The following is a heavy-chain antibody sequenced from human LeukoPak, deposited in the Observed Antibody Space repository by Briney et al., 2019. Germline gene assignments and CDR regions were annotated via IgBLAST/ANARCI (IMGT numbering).Heavy chain of an antibody. J-gene: IGHJ3*02. CDR3: ARDGVIIWDAFDI. CDR2: IYYSGST. CDR1: GFSFSSNWY. V-gene: IGHV4-38-2*02. D-gene: IGHD3-3*01. Sequence: SETLSLTCSVSGFSFSSNWYWGWIRQPPGKGLEWIGSIYYSGSTYYNPSLKSRVTISVDTSKNQFSLKLSSVTAADTAVYYCARDGVIIWDAFDIWGQGTMVTVSS.